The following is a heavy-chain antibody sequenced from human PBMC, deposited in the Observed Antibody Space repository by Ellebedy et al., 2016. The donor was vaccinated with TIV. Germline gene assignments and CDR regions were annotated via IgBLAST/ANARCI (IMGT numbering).Heavy chain of an antibody. CDR2: ISAYNGNT. Sequence: ASVKVSCXASGYTFTSYGISWVRQAPGQGLEGMGWISAYNGNTNYAQKLQGRVTMTTDTSTSTAYMELRSLRSDDTAVYYCAREYELWGPFDYWGQGTLVTVSS. CDR1: GYTFTSYG. J-gene: IGHJ4*02. D-gene: IGHD5-18*01. V-gene: IGHV1-18*01. CDR3: AREYELWGPFDY.